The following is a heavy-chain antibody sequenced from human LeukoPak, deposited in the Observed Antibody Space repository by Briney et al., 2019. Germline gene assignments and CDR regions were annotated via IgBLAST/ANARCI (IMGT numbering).Heavy chain of an antibody. V-gene: IGHV4-39*07. D-gene: IGHD2/OR15-2a*01. CDR1: GGSISSSSYY. CDR2: IYYSGST. CDR3: ARQLLSRGWFDP. J-gene: IGHJ5*02. Sequence: SETLSLTCTVSGGSISSSSYYWGWIRQPPGKGLEWIGSIYYSGSTYYNPSLKSRVTISVDTSKNQFSLKLSSVTAADTAVYYCARQLLSRGWFDPWGQGTLVTVSS.